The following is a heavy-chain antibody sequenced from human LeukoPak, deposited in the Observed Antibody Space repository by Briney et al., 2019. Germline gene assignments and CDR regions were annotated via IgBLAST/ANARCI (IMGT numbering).Heavy chain of an antibody. CDR2: IYHSGST. Sequence: SETLSLTCTVSGYSISSGYYWGWIRQPPGKGLEWIGSIYHSGSTYYNPSLKSRVTISVDTSKNQFSLKLSSVTAADTAVYYCARGVVGSSWYHPYFDYWGQGTLVTVSS. V-gene: IGHV4-38-2*02. CDR1: GYSISSGYY. J-gene: IGHJ4*02. CDR3: ARGVVGSSWYHPYFDY. D-gene: IGHD6-13*01.